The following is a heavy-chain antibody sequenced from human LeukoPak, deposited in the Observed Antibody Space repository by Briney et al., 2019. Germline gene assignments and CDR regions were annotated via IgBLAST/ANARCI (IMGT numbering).Heavy chain of an antibody. V-gene: IGHV3-30*02. CDR2: IRYDGSNK. CDR3: AKDSAYQLLLYNSFDP. Sequence: GGSLRLSCAASGFTFSSYGMHWVRQAPGKGLEWVAFIRYDGSNKYYADSVKGRFTISRDNSKNTLYLQMNSLRAEDTAVYYCAKDSAYQLLLYNSFDPWGQGTLVTVSS. J-gene: IGHJ5*02. CDR1: GFTFSSYG. D-gene: IGHD2-2*01.